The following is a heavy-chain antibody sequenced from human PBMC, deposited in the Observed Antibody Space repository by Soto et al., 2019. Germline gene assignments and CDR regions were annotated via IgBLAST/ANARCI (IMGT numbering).Heavy chain of an antibody. Sequence: EVQLLESGGGLVQPGGSLGLSCGASGFTFSSYAMCWVRQAPGKGLERVSSISASGDRRFYADSVKGRFTISRDISRNTLHLQMNSLRAEDTALYYCAKDGDSITRNKPLDYWGQGTLVTVSS. V-gene: IGHV3-23*01. CDR2: ISASGDRR. CDR3: AKDGDSITRNKPLDY. J-gene: IGHJ4*02. CDR1: GFTFSSYA. D-gene: IGHD2-2*01.